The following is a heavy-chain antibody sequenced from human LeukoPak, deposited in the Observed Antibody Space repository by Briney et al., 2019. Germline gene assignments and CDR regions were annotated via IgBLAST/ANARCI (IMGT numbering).Heavy chain of an antibody. D-gene: IGHD6-19*01. CDR1: GFTFSSYS. CDR2: MTSSSTI. V-gene: IGHV3-69-1*01. Sequence: GGSLRLSCAASGFTFSSYSMNWVRQAPGKGLEWVATMTSSSTIYYADSVKGRFTISRDNAKNSVYLQMNSLRAEDTAVYYCAREARIAVAGIFGYWGQGTLVTVTS. J-gene: IGHJ4*02. CDR3: AREARIAVAGIFGY.